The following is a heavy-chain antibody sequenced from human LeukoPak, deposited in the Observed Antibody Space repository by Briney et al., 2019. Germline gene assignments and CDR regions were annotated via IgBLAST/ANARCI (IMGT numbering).Heavy chain of an antibody. D-gene: IGHD2-15*01. J-gene: IGHJ4*02. CDR3: ARDLATVLGYCSGGSCYPDS. Sequence: PGGSLRLSCAASGFTFSSYGMHWVRQAPGKGLEWVAVISYDGSNKYYADSVKGRFTISRDNSKNTLYLQMNSLRAEDTAVYYCARDLATVLGYCSGGSCYPDSWGQGTLVTVSS. V-gene: IGHV3-30*03. CDR2: ISYDGSNK. CDR1: GFTFSSYG.